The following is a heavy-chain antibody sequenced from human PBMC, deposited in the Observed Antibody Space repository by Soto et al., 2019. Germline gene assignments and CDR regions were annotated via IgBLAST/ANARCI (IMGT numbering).Heavy chain of an antibody. CDR3: AKVPYSGSYYGYFQP. CDR1: GFTFSSYG. D-gene: IGHD1-26*01. CDR2: ISYDGSNK. J-gene: IGHJ1*01. V-gene: IGHV3-30*18. Sequence: QVQLVESGGGVVQPGRSLRLSCAASGFTFSSYGMHWVRQAPGKGLEWVAVISYDGSNKYYADSVKGRFTISRDNSKDTLYLQMNSLRAEDTAVYYCAKVPYSGSYYGYFQPWGQGTLVTVSS.